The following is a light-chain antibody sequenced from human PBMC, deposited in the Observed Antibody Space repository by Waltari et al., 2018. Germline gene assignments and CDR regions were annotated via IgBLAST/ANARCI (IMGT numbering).Light chain of an antibody. CDR2: AAS. J-gene: IGKJ2*01. V-gene: IGKV1-9*01. CDR1: QGISSY. Sequence: DIQLTQSPSFLSASVGDRLTITCRARQGISSYLACYQQKPGKAPKLLIYAASTLQSVVPSRFSGSGSGTEFTLTISSLQPEDFATYYCQQLNSYPRTFGQGTKLEIK. CDR3: QQLNSYPRT.